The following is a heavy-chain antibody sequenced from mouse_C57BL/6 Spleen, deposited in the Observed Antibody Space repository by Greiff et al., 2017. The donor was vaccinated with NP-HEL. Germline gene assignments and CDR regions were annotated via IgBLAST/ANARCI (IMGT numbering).Heavy chain of an antibody. D-gene: IGHD2-2*01. Sequence: QVQLKESGAELVKPGASVKMSCKASGYTFTSYWITWVKQRPGQGLEWIGDIYPGSGSTNYNEKFKSKATLTVDTSSSTAYMQLSSLTSEDSAVYYCARGTGFFDYWGQGTTLTVSS. V-gene: IGHV1-55*01. CDR1: GYTFTSYW. CDR2: IYPGSGST. J-gene: IGHJ2*01. CDR3: ARGTGFFDY.